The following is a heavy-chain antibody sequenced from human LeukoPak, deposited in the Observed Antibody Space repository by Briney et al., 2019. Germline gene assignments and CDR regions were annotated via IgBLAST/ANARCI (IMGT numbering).Heavy chain of an antibody. V-gene: IGHV3-9*01. CDR2: ISWNSGSI. D-gene: IGHD1-26*01. Sequence: PGGSLRLSCAASGFTFDDYAMHWVRQAPGKGLEWVSGISWNSGSIGYADSVKGRFTISRDNAKNSLYLQMNSLRAEDTALYYCAKVGCIGCCVGFDYWGQGTLVTVSS. CDR1: GFTFDDYA. J-gene: IGHJ4*02. CDR3: AKVGCIGCCVGFDY.